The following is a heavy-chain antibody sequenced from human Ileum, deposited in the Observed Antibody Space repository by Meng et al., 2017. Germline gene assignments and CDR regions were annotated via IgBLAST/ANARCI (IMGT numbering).Heavy chain of an antibody. J-gene: IGHJ4*02. V-gene: IGHV2-5*02. Sequence: QITLKESGPTLMKPTQTLTLTCTFSGLSLSASRVGVGWIRQPPGKALEWLAVIYCDEEIQYSPSLKRRLTITKDTSKNQVILTMTNMDPVDTGTYYCAHRGVGPFDNWGQGTLVTVSS. D-gene: IGHD1-26*01. CDR1: GLSLSASRVG. CDR2: IYCDEEI. CDR3: AHRGVGPFDN.